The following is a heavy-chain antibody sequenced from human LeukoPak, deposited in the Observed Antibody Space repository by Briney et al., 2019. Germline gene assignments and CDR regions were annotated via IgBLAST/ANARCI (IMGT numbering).Heavy chain of an antibody. CDR2: ISTSSSYI. J-gene: IGHJ4*02. D-gene: IGHD2-15*01. CDR1: GFTFSSYN. CDR3: ARDKDRASAGRCYLPDD. Sequence: GGSLRLSCAASGFTFSSYNMNWVRQAPGKGLEWVSSISTSSSYINCADSVKGRFTISRDNAKNSVYLQMNSLRAEDTAVYYCARDKDRASAGRCYLPDDWGQETLVTVSS. V-gene: IGHV3-21*01.